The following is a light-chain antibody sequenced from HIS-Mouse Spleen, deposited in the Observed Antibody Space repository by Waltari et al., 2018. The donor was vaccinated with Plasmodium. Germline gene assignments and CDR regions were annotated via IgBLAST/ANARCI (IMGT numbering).Light chain of an antibody. CDR2: DDS. Sequence: SYVLTQPPSVSVAPGQTARITCGGNNIGSKSVHWYQQKPGQAPVLVVYDDSDRPSGSPEGCAGANSGNTATLTISRVEAGDEADYYCQVWDSSSDHPVFGGGTKLTVL. J-gene: IGLJ2*01. CDR3: QVWDSSSDHPV. V-gene: IGLV3-21*02. CDR1: NIGSKS.